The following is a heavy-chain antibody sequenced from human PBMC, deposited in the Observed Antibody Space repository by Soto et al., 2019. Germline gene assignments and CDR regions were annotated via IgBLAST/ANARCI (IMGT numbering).Heavy chain of an antibody. CDR1: GYTFTDYA. V-gene: IGHV1-3*01. CDR2: INAGNGNT. J-gene: IGHJ6*02. Sequence: ASVKVSCKASGYTFTDYAIQWVRQAPGQRLEWMGWINAGNGNTKYSQKFQGRVTITRDTSASTAYIELSSLRSEDTAVYYCARAGCSGGSCYSGYYYYGMDVWGQGTTVTVSS. CDR3: ARAGCSGGSCYSGYYYYGMDV. D-gene: IGHD2-15*01.